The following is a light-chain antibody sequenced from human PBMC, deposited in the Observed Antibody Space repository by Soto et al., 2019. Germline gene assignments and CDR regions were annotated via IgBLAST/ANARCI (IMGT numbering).Light chain of an antibody. V-gene: IGKV3-15*01. CDR1: QSASGN. Sequence: EIVMTQSPATLSVSPGERATLSCRASQSASGNLAWYQQKPGQAPRLLIYGASTRATGIPARISGSGSGTEFTLTISSLQSEDFAVYYCPQYNKWQLTFGGGTKVEI. CDR2: GAS. CDR3: PQYNKWQLT. J-gene: IGKJ4*01.